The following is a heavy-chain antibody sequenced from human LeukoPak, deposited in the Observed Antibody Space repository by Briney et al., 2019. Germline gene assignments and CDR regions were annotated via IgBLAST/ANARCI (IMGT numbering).Heavy chain of an antibody. CDR2: INPNSGGT. J-gene: IGHJ6*03. CDR1: GYTFTSYY. CDR3: AREIRSGYYYYMDV. Sequence: ASVKVSCKASGYTFTSYYMHWVRQAPGQGLEWMGRINPNSGGTNYAQKFQGRVTMTRDTSISTAYMELSRLRSDDTAVYYCAREIRSGYYYYMDVWGKGTTVTVSS. V-gene: IGHV1-2*06.